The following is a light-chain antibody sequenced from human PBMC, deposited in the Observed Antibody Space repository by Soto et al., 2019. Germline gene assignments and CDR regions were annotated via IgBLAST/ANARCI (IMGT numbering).Light chain of an antibody. Sequence: QSVLTQPPSASGTPGQRVTISCSGSSSNVGSNTVSWYQQLPGTAPKVLIYSHNQRPSGVPDRFSGSKSGTSASLAISGLRSEDEADYYCAAWDDSLRGYVFGTGTKVTVL. V-gene: IGLV1-44*01. CDR3: AAWDDSLRGYV. J-gene: IGLJ1*01. CDR1: SSNVGSNT. CDR2: SHN.